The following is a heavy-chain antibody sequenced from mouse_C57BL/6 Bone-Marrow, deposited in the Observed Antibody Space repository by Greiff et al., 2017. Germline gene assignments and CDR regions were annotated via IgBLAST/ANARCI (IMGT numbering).Heavy chain of an antibody. V-gene: IGHV1-55*01. J-gene: IGHJ2*01. CDR1: GYTFTSYW. CDR2: IYPGSGST. D-gene: IGHD1-1*01. Sequence: QVQLQQPGAELVKPGASVKMSCKASGYTFTSYWITWVKQRPGQGLEWIGDIYPGSGSTNYNEKFKSKATLTVDTSSSTAYMQLSSLKSEDSAVYYCARDITTVVPYYFDYWGQGTTLTVSS. CDR3: ARDITTVVPYYFDY.